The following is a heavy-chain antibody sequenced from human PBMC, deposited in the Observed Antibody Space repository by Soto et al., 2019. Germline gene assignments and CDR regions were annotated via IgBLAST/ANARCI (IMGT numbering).Heavy chain of an antibody. V-gene: IGHV1-69*13. CDR1: GGTFSSYA. Sequence: SVKVSCKASGGTFSSYAISWVRQAPGEGLEWMGGIIPIFGTANYAQKFQGRVTITADESTSTAYMELSSLRSEDTAVYYCARDNYYDSSGYHYYPYYFDYWGQGTLVTVS. J-gene: IGHJ4*02. CDR3: ARDNYYDSSGYHYYPYYFDY. D-gene: IGHD3-22*01. CDR2: IIPIFGTA.